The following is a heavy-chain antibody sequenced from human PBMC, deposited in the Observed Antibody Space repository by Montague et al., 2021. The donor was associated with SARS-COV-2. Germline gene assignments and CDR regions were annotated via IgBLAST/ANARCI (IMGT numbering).Heavy chain of an antibody. V-gene: IGHV3-23*01. CDR3: AKNGGSGSLVYWYFDL. CDR1: GFTFSNYA. J-gene: IGHJ2*01. Sequence: SLRLSCAASGFTFSNYAMSWVRQAPGKGLEWVSSIFGSGASTYYADSVQGRFTISRDNSKNTVFLHMNSLTAEDTAVYYCAKNGGSGSLVYWYFDLWGRGTLVPVSS. CDR2: IFGSGAST. D-gene: IGHD3-16*01.